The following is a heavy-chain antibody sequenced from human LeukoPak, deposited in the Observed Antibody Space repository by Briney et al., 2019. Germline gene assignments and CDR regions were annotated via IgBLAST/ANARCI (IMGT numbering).Heavy chain of an antibody. Sequence: SETLSLTCTVSGGSISSGSYYWSWIRQPAGKGLEWIGRIYTSGSTNYNPSLKSRVTISVDTSENQFSLKLTSVTAADTAVYYCARGTVLYDADAFDIWGQGTMVTVSS. V-gene: IGHV4-61*02. CDR3: ARGTVLYDADAFDI. CDR1: GGSISSGSYY. D-gene: IGHD3-16*01. J-gene: IGHJ3*02. CDR2: IYTSGST.